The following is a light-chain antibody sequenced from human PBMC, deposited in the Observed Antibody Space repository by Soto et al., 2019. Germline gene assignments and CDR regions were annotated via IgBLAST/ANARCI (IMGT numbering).Light chain of an antibody. CDR1: QNINWY. V-gene: IGKV1-5*03. CDR2: EAA. Sequence: DIQRTQSPSTLSASVGDRVTITCRASQNINWYLAWYQQKPGKAPKLLISEAASLPRGVPSRFSGSGSGTEFTLTISSLQPDGFATYYCQQYNTYWTFGQGTKVDIK. CDR3: QQYNTYWT. J-gene: IGKJ1*01.